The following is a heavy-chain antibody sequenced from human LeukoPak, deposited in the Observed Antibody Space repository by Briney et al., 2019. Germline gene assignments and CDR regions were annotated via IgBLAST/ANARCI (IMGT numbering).Heavy chain of an antibody. CDR1: GYTFTGYY. Sequence: ASVKVSCKASGYTFTGYYMHWVRQAPGQGLEWMGWINPNSGGTNYAQKFQGRVTMTRDTSISTAYMELSRLRSDDTAVYYCARDLTSYYDFWSGGYYFDYWGQGTLVTVSS. CDR2: INPNSGGT. D-gene: IGHD3-3*01. J-gene: IGHJ4*02. V-gene: IGHV1-2*02. CDR3: ARDLTSYYDFWSGGYYFDY.